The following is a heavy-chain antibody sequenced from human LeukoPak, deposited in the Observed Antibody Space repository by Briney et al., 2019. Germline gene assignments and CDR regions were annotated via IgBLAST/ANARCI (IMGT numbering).Heavy chain of an antibody. V-gene: IGHV4-59*01. CDR3: ARWGEHSALRVHAFDI. CDR1: DDSIRNYY. D-gene: IGHD3-16*01. Sequence: PSETLSLTCIVSDDSIRNYYWNWIRRPPGKGLEWIGFGHYSGSTFYNPSLKSRVTISVDTSNNQFSLRLNSVTAADTAVYYCARWGEHSALRVHAFDIWGQGTMVSVSS. CDR2: GHYSGST. J-gene: IGHJ3*02.